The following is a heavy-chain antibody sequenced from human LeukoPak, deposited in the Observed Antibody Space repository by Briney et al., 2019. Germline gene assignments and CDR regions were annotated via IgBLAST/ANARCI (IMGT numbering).Heavy chain of an antibody. Sequence: ASVKVSCKASGYTFTNYDINWVRQATGQGPEWMGWMNPKSGNTGYAQKFQGRVTMTRNTSISTAYMELSSLRSDDTAVYYCASPGTVTTGYMRQNYYCYYMDVWGKGTTVTVSS. CDR2: MNPKSGNT. J-gene: IGHJ6*03. D-gene: IGHD4-11*01. CDR1: GYTFTNYD. V-gene: IGHV1-8*01. CDR3: ASPGTVTTGYMRQNYYCYYMDV.